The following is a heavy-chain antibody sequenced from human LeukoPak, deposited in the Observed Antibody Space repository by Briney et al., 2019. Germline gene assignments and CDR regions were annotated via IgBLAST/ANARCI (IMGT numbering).Heavy chain of an antibody. CDR2: IKPDGSEK. Sequence: GGSLRLSCAASGFTFSTSWMTWVRQAPGKGLDWLGNIKPDGSEKYYVDSVKGRFTISRDNAKNSLYLQMSSLRPEDTALYYCVKDKHRDGYTYGVYDSWGQGTLITVSS. D-gene: IGHD5-12*01. J-gene: IGHJ5*01. V-gene: IGHV3-7*03. CDR1: GFTFSTSW. CDR3: VKDKHRDGYTYGVYDS.